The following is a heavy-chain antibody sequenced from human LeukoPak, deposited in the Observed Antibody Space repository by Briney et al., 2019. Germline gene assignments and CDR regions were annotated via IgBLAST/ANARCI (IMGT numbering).Heavy chain of an antibody. D-gene: IGHD6-19*01. J-gene: IGHJ4*02. CDR1: GGSISSGSYY. V-gene: IGHV4-61*02. Sequence: SETLSLTCTVSGGSISSGSYYWSWIRQPAGKGLEWIGRIYTSGSTNYNPSLKSRVTISVDTSKNQFSLKLSSVTAADTAVYYCATGGYSSGWFSDYWGQGTLVTVSS. CDR2: IYTSGST. CDR3: ATGGYSSGWFSDY.